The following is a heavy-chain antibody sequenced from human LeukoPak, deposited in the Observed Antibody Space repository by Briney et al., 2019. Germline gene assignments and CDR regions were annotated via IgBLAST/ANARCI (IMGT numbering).Heavy chain of an antibody. Sequence: KPSETLSLTCAVYGGSFSGYYWSWIRQPPGKGLEWIGSIYYSGSTYYNPSLKSRVTISVDTSKNQFSLRLSSVTAADTAVYYCARTYSSSWYLSLWFDPWGQGTLVTVSS. CDR3: ARTYSSSWYLSLWFDP. CDR1: GGSFSGYY. J-gene: IGHJ5*02. D-gene: IGHD6-13*01. CDR2: IYYSGST. V-gene: IGHV4-34*01.